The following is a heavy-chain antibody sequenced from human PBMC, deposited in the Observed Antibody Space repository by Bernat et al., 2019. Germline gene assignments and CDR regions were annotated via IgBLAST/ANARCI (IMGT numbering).Heavy chain of an antibody. J-gene: IGHJ4*02. CDR1: GFTFSSYA. CDR2: ISYDGSNK. V-gene: IGHV3-30*01. Sequence: QVQLVESGGGVVQPGRSLRLSCAASGFTFSSYAIHWVRQAPGKGLEWVAVISYDGSNKYYADSVKGRFTISRDNSKNTLYLQMNSLRAEDTAVYYCARDNSRCSSASCSVDYWGQGTLVTVSS. CDR3: ARDNSRCSSASCSVDY. D-gene: IGHD2-2*01.